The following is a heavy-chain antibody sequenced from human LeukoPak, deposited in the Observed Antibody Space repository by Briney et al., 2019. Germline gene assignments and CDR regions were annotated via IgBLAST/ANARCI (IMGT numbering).Heavy chain of an antibody. CDR3: ARHTRGGATYFDY. CDR1: GGSISSGDYY. D-gene: IGHD1-26*01. Sequence: SEALSLTCTVSGGSISSGDYYWSWIRQPPGKGLEWIGSIYYSGSTYYNPSLKSRVTISVDTSKNQFSLKLSSVTAADTAVYYCARHTRGGATYFDYWGQGTLVTVSS. CDR2: IYYSGST. J-gene: IGHJ4*02. V-gene: IGHV4-39*01.